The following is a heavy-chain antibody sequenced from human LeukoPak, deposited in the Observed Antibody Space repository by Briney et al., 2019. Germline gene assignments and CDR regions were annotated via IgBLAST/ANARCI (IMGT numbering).Heavy chain of an antibody. J-gene: IGHJ4*02. CDR1: GYTFTGYY. V-gene: IGHV1-2*06. Sequence: EASVTVSCKASGYTFTGYYMHWVRQAPGQGLEWMGRINPNSGGTNYAQKFQGRVTMTRDTSISTAYMELRSLRSDDTAVYYCASSNYYDSSGQAFDYWGQGTLVTVSS. D-gene: IGHD3-22*01. CDR2: INPNSGGT. CDR3: ASSNYYDSSGQAFDY.